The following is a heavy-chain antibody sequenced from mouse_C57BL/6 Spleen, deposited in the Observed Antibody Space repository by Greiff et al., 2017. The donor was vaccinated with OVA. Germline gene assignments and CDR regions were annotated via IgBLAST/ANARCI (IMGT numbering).Heavy chain of an antibody. Sequence: QVQLQQPGAELVMPGASVKLSCKASGYTFTSYWMHWVKQRPGQGLEWIGEIDPSDSYTTYNQKFKGKSTLTVDKSSSTAYMKLSSLTCEDSAVYYCERRGDYGGVAYWGQGTLVTVSA. CDR3: ERRGDYGGVAY. D-gene: IGHD2-4*01. V-gene: IGHV1-69*01. CDR2: IDPSDSYT. CDR1: GYTFTSYW. J-gene: IGHJ3*01.